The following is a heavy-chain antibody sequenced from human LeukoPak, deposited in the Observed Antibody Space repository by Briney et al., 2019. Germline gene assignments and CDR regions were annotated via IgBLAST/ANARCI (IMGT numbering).Heavy chain of an antibody. CDR1: GGTFGSYA. CDR3: ARDRVYCSGGSCYSGDY. D-gene: IGHD2-15*01. V-gene: IGHV1-69*13. Sequence: ASVKVSCKASGGTFGSYAISWVRQAPGQGLEWMGGIIPIFGTANYAQKFQGRVTITADESTSTAYMELSSLRSEDTAVYYCARDRVYCSGGSCYSGDYWGQGTLVTVSS. CDR2: IIPIFGTA. J-gene: IGHJ4*02.